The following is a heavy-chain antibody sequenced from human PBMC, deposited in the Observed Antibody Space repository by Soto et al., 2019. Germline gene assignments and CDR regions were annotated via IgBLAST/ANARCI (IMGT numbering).Heavy chain of an antibody. J-gene: IGHJ5*02. V-gene: IGHV3-7*05. CDR2: IKQDGSEK. Sequence: GGSLRLSCAASGFTFSSYWMSWVRQAPGKGLEWVANIKQDGSEKYFVDSVKGRFTISRDNAKNSLYLQMNSLRAEDTAVYYCARPLLAADYNWFDPWGQGTLVTVSS. D-gene: IGHD6-25*01. CDR3: ARPLLAADYNWFDP. CDR1: GFTFSSYW.